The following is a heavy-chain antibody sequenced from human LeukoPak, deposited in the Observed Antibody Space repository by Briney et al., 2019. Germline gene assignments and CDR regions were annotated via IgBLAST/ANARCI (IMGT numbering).Heavy chain of an antibody. V-gene: IGHV4-59*11. CDR1: GGSISSHY. D-gene: IGHD5-18*01. J-gene: IGHJ4*02. CDR3: ATIKRGSIFGYFDF. CDR2: LFDSVNT. Sequence: SETLSLTCTVSGGSISSHYWSWIRQPPGKGLEWIAYLFDSVNTKDNQSLQSRLTLSADTSKNQFSLRLSSVTPADTAVYYCATIKRGSIFGYFDFWGQGIKVTVSS.